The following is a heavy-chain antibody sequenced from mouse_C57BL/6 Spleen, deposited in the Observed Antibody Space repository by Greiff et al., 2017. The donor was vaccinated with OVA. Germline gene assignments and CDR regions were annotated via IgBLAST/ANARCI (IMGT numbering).Heavy chain of an antibody. V-gene: IGHV1-61*01. CDR1: GYTFTSYW. CDR2: IYPSDSET. D-gene: IGHD2-5*01. Sequence: QVQLQQPGAELVRPGSSVKLSCKASGYTFTSYWMDWVKQRPGQGLEWIGNIYPSDSETHYNQKFKDKATLTVDKSSGTAYMQLSSLTSEDSAVYYCAYSNYGFAYWGQGTLVTVSA. CDR3: AYSNYGFAY. J-gene: IGHJ3*01.